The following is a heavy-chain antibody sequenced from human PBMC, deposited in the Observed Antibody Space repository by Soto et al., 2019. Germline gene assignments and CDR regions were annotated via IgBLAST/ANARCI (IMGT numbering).Heavy chain of an antibody. CDR1: GYTFTNYW. V-gene: IGHV5-51*01. CDR2: INPADSDI. Sequence: PGESLKISCQTSGYTFTNYWIGWVRQMPGKGLEWLGIINPADSDIRYNPSFEGKVTISVDKSISTAFLQWSSLQAADTATYYCARRGESSGWYIVDIPFESWGQGTLVTVSS. J-gene: IGHJ4*02. D-gene: IGHD6-19*01. CDR3: ARRGESSGWYIVDIPFES.